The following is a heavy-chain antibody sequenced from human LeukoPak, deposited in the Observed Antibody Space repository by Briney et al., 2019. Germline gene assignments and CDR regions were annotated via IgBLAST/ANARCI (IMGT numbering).Heavy chain of an antibody. CDR2: IYPGDSDT. D-gene: IGHD3-22*01. J-gene: IGHJ4*02. Sequence: GESLKISCKGSGYSFTSYWIGWVRQMPGKGLEWMGIIYPGDSDTRYSPSFQGQVTISADKSISTAYLQWSSLKASDTAIYYCARRGMYYYDSSGGLDYWGQGTLVTVSS. CDR3: ARRGMYYYDSSGGLDY. CDR1: GYSFTSYW. V-gene: IGHV5-51*01.